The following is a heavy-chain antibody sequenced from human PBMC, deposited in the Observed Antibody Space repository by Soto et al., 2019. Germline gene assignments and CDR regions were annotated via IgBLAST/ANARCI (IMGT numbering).Heavy chain of an antibody. CDR2: IWYDGSNK. Sequence: QVQLVESGGGVVQPGRSLRLSCAASGFTFSSYGMYWVRQAPGKGLEWVAVIWYDGSNKYYADSVKGRFTISRDNSKNTLYLQMNSLRAEDTAVYYCARVGITGDAFDIWGQGTMVTVSS. CDR3: ARVGITGDAFDI. V-gene: IGHV3-33*01. D-gene: IGHD3-10*01. J-gene: IGHJ3*02. CDR1: GFTFSSYG.